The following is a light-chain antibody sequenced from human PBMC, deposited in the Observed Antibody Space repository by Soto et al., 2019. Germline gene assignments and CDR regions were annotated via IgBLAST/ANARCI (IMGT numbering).Light chain of an antibody. Sequence: QSVLTQPASVSGSPGQSITISCTGSSSDVGSYNYVSWYQQHPGNAPKLMIYDVSNRPSGVSNRFSGSKSGNTASLTISGLQAEDEADYYCISYTSRSTLYVFGTGTKVTVL. CDR3: ISYTSRSTLYV. CDR1: SSDVGSYNY. J-gene: IGLJ1*01. V-gene: IGLV2-14*01. CDR2: DVS.